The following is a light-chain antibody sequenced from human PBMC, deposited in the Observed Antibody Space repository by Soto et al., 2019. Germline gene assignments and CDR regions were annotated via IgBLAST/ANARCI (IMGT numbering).Light chain of an antibody. V-gene: IGKV3-20*01. CDR3: QQYGSSPT. CDR2: AAS. CDR1: QSVSVNS. J-gene: IGKJ3*01. Sequence: EIVLTQSPGTLSLSPGERATLSCRASQSVSVNSLAWYQQKGGQAPRLLIYAASTRATGVPDRFSGTGSGTDFALTISRLETDDSAVYYCQQYGSSPTFGPGTKVDIK.